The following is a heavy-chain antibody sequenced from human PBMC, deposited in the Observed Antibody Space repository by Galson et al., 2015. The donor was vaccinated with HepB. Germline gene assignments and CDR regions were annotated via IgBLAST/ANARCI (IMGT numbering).Heavy chain of an antibody. CDR2: VNSDGSST. CDR3: AREAGYNYGIGYFDL. D-gene: IGHD5-18*01. J-gene: IGHJ2*01. CDR1: GFTFSSYW. V-gene: IGHV3-74*01. Sequence: SLRLSCAASGFTFSSYWIHWVRQAPGKGLVWVSRVNSDGSSTSYADSVKGRFTISRDDAKNTLYLQMNSLRAEDTAVYYCAREAGYNYGIGYFDLWGRGTLVTVSS.